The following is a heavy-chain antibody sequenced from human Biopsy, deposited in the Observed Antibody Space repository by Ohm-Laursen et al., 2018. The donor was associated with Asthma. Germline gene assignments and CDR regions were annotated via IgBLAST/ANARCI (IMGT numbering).Heavy chain of an antibody. CDR3: ARGLDYSGRSGFDY. J-gene: IGHJ4*02. D-gene: IGHD3-10*01. CDR1: GFTFSSYG. V-gene: IGHV3-33*05. CDR2: MSYGGSIK. Sequence: SLRLSCTASGFTFSSYGMDWVRQAPGKGLEWVALMSYGGSIKDYADSVKGRFTISRDNSMNTLYLHMNSLRVEDTAVYYCARGLDYSGRSGFDYWGQGTLVTVSS.